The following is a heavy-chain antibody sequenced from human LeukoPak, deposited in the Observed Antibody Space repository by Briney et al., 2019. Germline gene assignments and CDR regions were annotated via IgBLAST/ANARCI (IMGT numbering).Heavy chain of an antibody. CDR3: AKDTRHYYGSGSYFDY. V-gene: IGHV3-9*01. Sequence: GRSLRLSCAASGSTFDDYAMHWVRQAPGKGLEWVSGISWNSGSIGYADSVKGRFIISRDNAKNSLYLQMNSLRAEDTALYYCAKDTRHYYGSGSYFDYWGQGTLVTVSS. CDR2: ISWNSGSI. J-gene: IGHJ4*02. D-gene: IGHD3-10*01. CDR1: GSTFDDYA.